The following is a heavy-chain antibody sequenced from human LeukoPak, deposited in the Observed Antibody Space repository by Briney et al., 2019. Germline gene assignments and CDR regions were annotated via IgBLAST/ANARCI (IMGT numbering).Heavy chain of an antibody. V-gene: IGHV4-59*01. Sequence: SETLSLTCTVSGGSISSYYWSWIRQPPGKGLEWVGDIYYSGGTNYNPSLKRRVTISVDTSKNQFSLKLSSVTDADTAVYYCARILASAWGELGYWGQGTLVTVSS. J-gene: IGHJ4*02. CDR3: ARILASAWGELGY. D-gene: IGHD6-19*01. CDR1: GGSISSYY. CDR2: IYYSGGT.